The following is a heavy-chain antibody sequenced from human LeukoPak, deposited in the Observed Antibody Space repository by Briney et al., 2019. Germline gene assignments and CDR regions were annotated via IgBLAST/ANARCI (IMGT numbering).Heavy chain of an antibody. CDR1: GGSISSSSYY. D-gene: IGHD5-24*01. CDR3: AGRDGYNYWFDP. J-gene: IGHJ5*02. CDR2: IYYSGST. V-gene: IGHV4-39*01. Sequence: PSETLSLTCTVSGGSISSSSYYWGWIRQPPGKGLEWIGSIYYSGSTYYNPSLKSRVTISVDTSKNQFSLKLSSVTAADTAVYYCAGRDGYNYWFDPWGQGTLVTVSS.